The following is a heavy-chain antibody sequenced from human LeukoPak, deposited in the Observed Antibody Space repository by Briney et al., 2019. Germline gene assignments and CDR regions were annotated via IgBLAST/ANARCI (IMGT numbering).Heavy chain of an antibody. CDR2: IFYSGST. CDR3: ARMSGFYSFDS. V-gene: IGHV4-30-4*01. J-gene: IGHJ4*02. D-gene: IGHD3-3*01. CDR1: GGSISSGDYY. Sequence: SQTLSLTCSVSGGSISSGDYYWTWIRQPPGKGLEWIGYIFYSGSTYYDPSLKSRVITSVDTSKNQFSLKLSSVTAADTAVYYCARMSGFYSFDSWGQGTLVTVSS.